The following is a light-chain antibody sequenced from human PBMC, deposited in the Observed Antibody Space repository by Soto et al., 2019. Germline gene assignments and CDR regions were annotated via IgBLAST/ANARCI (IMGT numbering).Light chain of an antibody. Sequence: QSALTQPPSASGSLGQSGTISCTGTSSDVGGYNYVSWYQQRPGKAPKLMIYEVNERPSGVPDRFSGSKSGNTASLTVSGLQAEDEADYYCSSYGGSNNFVLFGGGTKVTV. CDR3: SSYGGSNNFVL. CDR1: SSDVGGYNY. CDR2: EVN. V-gene: IGLV2-8*01. J-gene: IGLJ2*01.